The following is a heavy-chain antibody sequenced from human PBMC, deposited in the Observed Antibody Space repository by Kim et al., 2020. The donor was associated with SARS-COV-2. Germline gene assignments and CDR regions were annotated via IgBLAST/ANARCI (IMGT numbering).Heavy chain of an antibody. J-gene: IGHJ6*02. V-gene: IGHV3-73*01. Sequence: GGSLRLSCAASGFTFSGSAMHWVRQASGKGLEWVGRIRRKANSYATAYAASVKGRFTISRDDSKNTAYLQMNSLKTEDTAVYYCTRQTEGYCSSTSCYAGKYYYYGMDVWGQGTTVTVSS. CDR1: GFTFSGSA. CDR2: IRRKANSYAT. D-gene: IGHD2-2*01. CDR3: TRQTEGYCSSTSCYAGKYYYYGMDV.